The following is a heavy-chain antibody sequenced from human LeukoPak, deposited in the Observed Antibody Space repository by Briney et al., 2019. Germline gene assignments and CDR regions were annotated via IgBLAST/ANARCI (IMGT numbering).Heavy chain of an antibody. CDR3: ARPYGDFGGWFDP. J-gene: IGHJ5*02. CDR1: GYTFTGYY. CDR2: VNPNSGGT. Sequence: ASVKVSCKASGYTFTGYYMHWVRQAPGQGLEWMGWVNPNSGGTNYAQKFQGRVTMTRDTSISTAYMELSRLRSDGTAVYYCARPYGDFGGWFDPWGQGTLVTVSS. V-gene: IGHV1-2*02. D-gene: IGHD4-17*01.